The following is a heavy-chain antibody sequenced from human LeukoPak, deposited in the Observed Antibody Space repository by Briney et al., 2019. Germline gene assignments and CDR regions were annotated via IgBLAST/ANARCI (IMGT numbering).Heavy chain of an antibody. CDR2: INPKNGVT. J-gene: IGHJ3*02. V-gene: IGHV1-2*02. CDR3: ARDLYTIFGVLIQVFDI. D-gene: IGHD3-3*01. CDR1: GYTFTDSY. Sequence: ASVKVSCTASGYTFTDSYIHWVRQAPGQGLEWMGWINPKNGVTNYAQKFQGRVTMTRDTSISTAYMELSRLRSDDTAVYYCARDLYTIFGVLIQVFDIWGQGTMVTVSS.